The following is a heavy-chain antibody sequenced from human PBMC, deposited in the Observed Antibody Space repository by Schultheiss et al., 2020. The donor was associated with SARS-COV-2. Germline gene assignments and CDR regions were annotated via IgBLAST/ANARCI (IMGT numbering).Heavy chain of an antibody. V-gene: IGHV6-1*01. J-gene: IGHJ4*02. CDR1: GDSVSANTAA. CDR2: TYYRSRWSH. CDR3: ARGLANYDTSDLFDY. Sequence: SQTLPLTCVISGDSVSANTAAWNWIRQSPSKGLEWLGRTYYRSRWSHDYAVSVQSRMTINPDISKNQFSLHLSSVTPEDTAVYYCARGLANYDTSDLFDYWGQGTMVTVSS. D-gene: IGHD3-22*01.